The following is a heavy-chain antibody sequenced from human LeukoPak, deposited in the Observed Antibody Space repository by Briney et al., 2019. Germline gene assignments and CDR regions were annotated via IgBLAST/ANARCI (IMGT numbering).Heavy chain of an antibody. CDR1: GFTFSSYS. J-gene: IGHJ4*02. CDR2: ISSSSSYI. Sequence: GGSLRLSCAASGFTFSSYSMNWVRQAPGKGLEGVSSISSSSSYIYYADSVTGRFTISRDNAKNSLYLQLNSLRAEDTAVYYCARVKQGYSYGLIDYWGQGTLVTVSS. CDR3: ARVKQGYSYGLIDY. D-gene: IGHD5-18*01. V-gene: IGHV3-21*01.